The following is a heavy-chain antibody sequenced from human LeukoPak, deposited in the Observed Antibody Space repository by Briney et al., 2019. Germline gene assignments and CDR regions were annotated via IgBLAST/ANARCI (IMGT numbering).Heavy chain of an antibody. D-gene: IGHD1/OR15-1a*01. V-gene: IGHV1-18*04. J-gene: IGHJ2*01. Sequence: ASVKVSCKASGYTFTGYYMHWVRQAPGQGLEWMGWISAYNGNTNYAQKLQGRVTMTTDTSTSTAYMELRSLRSDDTAVYYCARDEQQDWYFDLWGRGTLVTVSS. CDR3: ARDEQQDWYFDL. CDR1: GYTFTGYY. CDR2: ISAYNGNT.